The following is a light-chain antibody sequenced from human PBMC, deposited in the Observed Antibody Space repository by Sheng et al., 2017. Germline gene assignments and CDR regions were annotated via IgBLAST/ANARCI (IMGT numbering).Light chain of an antibody. J-gene: IGKJ4*01. Sequence: EYVLTQSPRTLSLSPGERATLSCRASQSVSTKLAWYQQKPGQAPRLLIYDASNRAAGVPARFSGSGSGTDFTLTISSLESEDFAVYYCQQRSNWPLT. V-gene: IGKV3-11*01. CDR2: DAS. CDR1: QSVSTK. CDR3: QQRSNWPLT.